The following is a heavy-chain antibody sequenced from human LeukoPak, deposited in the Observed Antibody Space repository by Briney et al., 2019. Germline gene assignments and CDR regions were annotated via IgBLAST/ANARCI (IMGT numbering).Heavy chain of an antibody. J-gene: IGHJ6*04. CDR2: ISYDGSNK. CDR1: GFTFSSYA. CDR3: ARDDIVVVPAAMERYYYYYYGMDV. V-gene: IGHV3-30*04. D-gene: IGHD2-2*01. Sequence: GGSLRPSCAASGFTFSSYAMHWVRQAPGKGLERVAVISYDGSNKYYADSVKGRFTISRDNSKNTLYLQMNSLRAEDTAVYYCARDDIVVVPAAMERYYYYYYGMDVWGKGTTVTVSS.